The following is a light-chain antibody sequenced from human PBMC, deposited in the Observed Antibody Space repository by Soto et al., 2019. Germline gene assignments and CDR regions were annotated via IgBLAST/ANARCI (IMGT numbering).Light chain of an antibody. V-gene: IGLV2-8*01. CDR3: SSYAGAHIV. CDR1: SSDVGGYNY. J-gene: IGLJ1*01. CDR2: DVS. Sequence: QCVLNQPPSASGSAGQSVTISCTGTSSDVGGYNYVSWYQQHPGKAPKLMIYDVSQRPSGVPDRFSGSKSGNTASLTVSGLQAEDEADYYCSSYAGAHIVFGTGTKVTVL.